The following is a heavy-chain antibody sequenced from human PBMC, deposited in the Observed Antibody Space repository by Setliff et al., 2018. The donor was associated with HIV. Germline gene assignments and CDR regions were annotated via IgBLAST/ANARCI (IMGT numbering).Heavy chain of an antibody. CDR3: ARHKDPPGSRWIFYYYYMDL. Sequence: PSETLSLTCSVSGDSISSATYYWTWIRQPAGKGLDWIGHHNTKWGTNYNPSFKSRVTISLDTSKNQFSLKLSSVTAADTGVYYCARHKDPPGSRWIFYYYYMDLWGGGTTVTVSS. J-gene: IGHJ6*03. V-gene: IGHV4-61*09. CDR1: GDSISSATYY. CDR2: HNTKWGT. D-gene: IGHD6-13*01.